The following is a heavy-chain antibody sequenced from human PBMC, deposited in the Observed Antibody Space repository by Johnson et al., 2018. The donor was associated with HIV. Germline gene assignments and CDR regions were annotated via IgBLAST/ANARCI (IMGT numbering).Heavy chain of an antibody. V-gene: IGHV3-30*14. CDR2: ISYDGSNK. CDR1: GFTFSSYA. Sequence: VQLVESGGGVVQPGRSLRLSCAASGFTFSSYAMHWVRQAPGKGLEWVAVISYDGSNKYYADSVKGRFTISRDNSKNTLYLQMNSLRAEDTAVYYCARDPVWGDPVAFDIWGRGTMVTVSS. CDR3: ARDPVWGDPVAFDI. D-gene: IGHD3-16*01. J-gene: IGHJ3*02.